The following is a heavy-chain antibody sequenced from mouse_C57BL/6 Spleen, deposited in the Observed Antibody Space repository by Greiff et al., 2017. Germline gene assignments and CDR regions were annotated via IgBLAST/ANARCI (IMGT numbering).Heavy chain of an antibody. Sequence: EVQGVESGGDLVKPGGSLKLSCAASGFTFSSYGMSWVRQTPDKRLEWVATISSGGSYTYYPDSVKGRFTISRDNAKNTLYLQMSSLKSEDTAMYYCARLPDGYYPAYWGQGTLVTVSA. CDR3: ARLPDGYYPAY. J-gene: IGHJ3*01. D-gene: IGHD2-3*01. CDR1: GFTFSSYG. CDR2: ISSGGSYT. V-gene: IGHV5-6*01.